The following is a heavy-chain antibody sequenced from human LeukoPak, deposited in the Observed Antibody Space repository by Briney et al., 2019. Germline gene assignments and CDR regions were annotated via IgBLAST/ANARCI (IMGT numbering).Heavy chain of an antibody. CDR2: IYTSGST. CDR3: ARNYVWGSYRFFDY. CDR1: GGSISSYY. V-gene: IGHV4-4*07. Sequence: PSETLSLTCTVSGGSISSYYWSWIRQPAGKGLEWIGRIYTSGSTNYNPSLKSRVTISVDTSKNQFSLKLSSVTAADTAVYYCARNYVWGSYRFFDYWGQGTLVTVSS. D-gene: IGHD3-16*02. J-gene: IGHJ4*02.